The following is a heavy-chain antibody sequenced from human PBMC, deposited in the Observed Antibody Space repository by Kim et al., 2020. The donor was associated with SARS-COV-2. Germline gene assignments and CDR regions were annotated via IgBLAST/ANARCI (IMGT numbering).Heavy chain of an antibody. Sequence: GGSLRLSCAASGFTFSSYSMNWVRQAPGKGLEWVSSISSSSSYIYYADSVKGRFTISRDNAKNSLYLQMNSLRAEDTAVYYCARTITMVRGVMEGYYFDYWGQGTLVTVSS. V-gene: IGHV3-21*01. CDR3: ARTITMVRGVMEGYYFDY. D-gene: IGHD3-10*01. J-gene: IGHJ4*02. CDR1: GFTFSSYS. CDR2: ISSSSSYI.